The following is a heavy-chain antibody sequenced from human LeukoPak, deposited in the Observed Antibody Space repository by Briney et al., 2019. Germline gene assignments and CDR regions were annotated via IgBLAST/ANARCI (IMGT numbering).Heavy chain of an antibody. D-gene: IGHD4-17*01. CDR3: ARSRRLYWYSDL. Sequence: GGSLRLSCAASGFTFSSYWMHWVRQVPGKGVVWVSYINSDGSSTSYADSVKGRFTISRDNAKSTLYLQMNSLRAEDTAVYYCARSRRLYWYSDLWGRGTLVTVSS. V-gene: IGHV3-74*01. CDR1: GFTFSSYW. CDR2: INSDGSST. J-gene: IGHJ2*01.